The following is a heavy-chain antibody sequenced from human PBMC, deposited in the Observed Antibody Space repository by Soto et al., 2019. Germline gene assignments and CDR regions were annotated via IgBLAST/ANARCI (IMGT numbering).Heavy chain of an antibody. CDR1: GFTFSSYG. CDR2: ISYDGSNK. J-gene: IGHJ4*02. V-gene: IGHV3-30*18. Sequence: GSPRLSCAASGFTFSSYGMHWVRQAPGKGLEWVAVISYDGSNKYYADSVKGRFTISRDNSKNTLYLQMNSLRAEDTAVYYCAKDMLGDSNSWYDYWGQGTLVTVSS. D-gene: IGHD6-13*01. CDR3: AKDMLGDSNSWYDY.